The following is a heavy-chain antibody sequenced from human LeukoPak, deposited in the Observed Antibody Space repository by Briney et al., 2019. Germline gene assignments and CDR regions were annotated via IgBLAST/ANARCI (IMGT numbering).Heavy chain of an antibody. Sequence: GGSLRLSCAASGLRFSDYYVSWIRQAPGKGLQWVSYISSGGDIMHYADSVEGRFTSSRDNAKNSGYLEMNSLGAEDTAVYYCATNLIGAGEYFQQWGQGTLVTVSS. J-gene: IGHJ1*01. V-gene: IGHV3-11*01. CDR2: ISSGGDIM. CDR3: ATNLIGAGEYFQQ. D-gene: IGHD2/OR15-2a*01. CDR1: GLRFSDYY.